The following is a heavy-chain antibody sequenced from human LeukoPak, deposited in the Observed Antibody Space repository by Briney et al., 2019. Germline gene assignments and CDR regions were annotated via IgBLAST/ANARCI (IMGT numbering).Heavy chain of an antibody. J-gene: IGHJ4*02. CDR1: GFTFSSYW. CDR2: IRLDGGEK. V-gene: IGHV3-7*01. CDR3: ARWNTVTETFDY. D-gene: IGHD4-17*01. Sequence: GGSLRLSCAVSGFTFSSYWMNWVRQAPGMGLEWVASIRLDGGEKSYVDSVKGRFTISRDNTKNSLYLQMSSLRAEDTAVYYCARWNTVTETFDYWGQGTLVTVSS.